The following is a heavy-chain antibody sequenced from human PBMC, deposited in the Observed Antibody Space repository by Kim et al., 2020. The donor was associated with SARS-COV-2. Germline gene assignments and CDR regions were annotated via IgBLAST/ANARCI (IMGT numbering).Heavy chain of an antibody. D-gene: IGHD2-15*01. V-gene: IGHV4-59*08. CDR3: ARHEIIPAHQYGMDV. Sequence: SETLSLTCTVSGASISSYYWSWIRQPPGKGLEWIGYISYSGNTLYKSSLKSRVTISRDTSKNHFSLELRSMTAADTAVYYCARHEIIPAHQYGMDVCGQG. CDR2: ISYSGNT. J-gene: IGHJ6*02. CDR1: GASISSYY.